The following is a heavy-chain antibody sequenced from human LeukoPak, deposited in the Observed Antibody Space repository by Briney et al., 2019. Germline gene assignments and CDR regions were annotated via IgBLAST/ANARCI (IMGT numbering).Heavy chain of an antibody. CDR1: GFTFSSYA. Sequence: GGSLRLSCAASGFTFSSYAMSWVRQAPGKGLEWVSAISGSGGSTYYADSVKGRFTISRDNSKNTLYLQMNSLRAEDTAVYDCAKELAAVAGLGGNYFDYWGQGTLVTVSS. CDR3: AKELAAVAGLGGNYFDY. V-gene: IGHV3-23*01. J-gene: IGHJ4*02. D-gene: IGHD6-19*01. CDR2: ISGSGGST.